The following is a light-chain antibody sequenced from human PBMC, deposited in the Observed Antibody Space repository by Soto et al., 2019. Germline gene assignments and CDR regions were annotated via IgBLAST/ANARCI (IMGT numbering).Light chain of an antibody. V-gene: IGKV3-11*01. Sequence: EIVLTQSPATLSLSPGERATLSCRASQSVSSYLAWYQQKPGQAPRLLIYDASNRATGIPARSSGSGSGTDFTLTISSLEPEDFAVYYCQQRSNWPGTFGQGTKVDIK. CDR2: DAS. CDR3: QQRSNWPGT. J-gene: IGKJ1*01. CDR1: QSVSSY.